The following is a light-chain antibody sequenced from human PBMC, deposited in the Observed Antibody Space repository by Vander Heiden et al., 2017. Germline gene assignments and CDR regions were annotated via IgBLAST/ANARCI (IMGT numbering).Light chain of an antibody. J-gene: IGKJ1*01. CDR2: KAS. CDR1: QIISTW. V-gene: IGKV1-5*03. Sequence: DIQMTQSPSTLSASVGDRVTITCRASQIISTWLAWYQQKQGKAPNLLIYKASSLASGVPSRFSGSGAGTDFTLTISSLPPDDVATYYCQQYNSYSTFGQGTKVEIK. CDR3: QQYNSYST.